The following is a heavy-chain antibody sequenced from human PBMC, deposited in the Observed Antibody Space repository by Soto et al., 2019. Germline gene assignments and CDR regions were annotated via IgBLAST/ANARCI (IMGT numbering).Heavy chain of an antibody. J-gene: IGHJ6*02. CDR3: ARDRAISYYYYGMDV. CDR2: IYSGGST. CDR1: GFTVSSNY. Sequence: EVQLVESGGGLIQPGGSLRLSCAASGFTVSSNYMSWVRQAPGKGLEWVSVIYSGGSTYYADSVKGRFTISRDNSKNTLYLQMNSLRAEDTAVYYCARDRAISYYYYGMDVWGQGTTVTVSS. D-gene: IGHD2-2*01. V-gene: IGHV3-53*01.